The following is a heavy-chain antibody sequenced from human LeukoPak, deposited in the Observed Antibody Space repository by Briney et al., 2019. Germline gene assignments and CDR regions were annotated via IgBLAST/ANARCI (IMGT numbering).Heavy chain of an antibody. CDR1: GFTFSSYG. V-gene: IGHV3-33*01. D-gene: IGHD3-10*01. CDR3: ARQAWVRGVPGYYGMDV. J-gene: IGHJ6*02. Sequence: GGSLRLSCAASGFTFSSYGMHWVRQAPGKGLEWVAVIWYDGSNKYYADSVKGRFTISRDNSKNTLYPQMNSLRAEDTAVYYCARQAWVRGVPGYYGMDVWGQGTTVTVSS. CDR2: IWYDGSNK.